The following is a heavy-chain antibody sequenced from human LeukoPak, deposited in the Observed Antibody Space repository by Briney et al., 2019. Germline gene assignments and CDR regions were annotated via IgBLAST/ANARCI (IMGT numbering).Heavy chain of an antibody. V-gene: IGHV3-30*02. J-gene: IGHJ4*02. Sequence: GGSLRLSCAASGFTSNAYAIHWVRQAPGKGLEWVAFIRKDGNNENYADSVKGRFTISRDNSKNMVYLQMNNLQTEDTSIYYCAKDRGDYPPYFDHWGQGTLVTVSS. CDR2: IRKDGNNE. CDR1: GFTSNAYA. D-gene: IGHD2-21*02. CDR3: AKDRGDYPPYFDH.